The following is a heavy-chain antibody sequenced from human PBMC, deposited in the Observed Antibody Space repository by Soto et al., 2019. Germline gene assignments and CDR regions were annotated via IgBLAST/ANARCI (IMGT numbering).Heavy chain of an antibody. D-gene: IGHD3-16*01. V-gene: IGHV4-4*07. CDR3: ARGPRGYVYYHGMDV. CDR2: IDTSGTT. CDR1: GGSISSYY. J-gene: IGHJ6*02. Sequence: QVQVQESGPGLVKPSETLSLTCTVSGGSISSYYCSWIRQSAGKGLEWIGRIDTSGTTNYNPSLKSRVTMSVDASKSQFSLHLSSVTAADTAVYYCARGPRGYVYYHGMDVWGQGTTVTVSS.